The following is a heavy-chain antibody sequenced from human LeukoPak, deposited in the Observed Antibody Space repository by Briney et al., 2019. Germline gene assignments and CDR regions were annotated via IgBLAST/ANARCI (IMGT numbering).Heavy chain of an antibody. J-gene: IGHJ4*02. CDR1: GGSISSRSYY. D-gene: IGHD1-1*01. Sequence: SETLSLTCTVSGGSISSRSYYWGWIRQPPGKGLEWIGSIYYSGRTYYHPSLKSRVTISVDTSKNQFSLKLSSVTAADTAVYYCARGPNWSLDYWGQGTLVTVSS. CDR2: IYYSGRT. CDR3: ARGPNWSLDY. V-gene: IGHV4-39*07.